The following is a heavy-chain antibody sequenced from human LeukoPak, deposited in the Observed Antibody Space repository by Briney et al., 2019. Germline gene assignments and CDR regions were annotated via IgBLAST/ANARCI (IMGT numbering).Heavy chain of an antibody. D-gene: IGHD1-26*01. CDR2: INPRSGGI. V-gene: IGHV1-2*06. Sequence: ASVKVSCKTSGYTFTDYYIHWVRQAPGQRLEWMGRINPRSGGINYAQKFQGRVTMTRDTAISTAYMDLSGLRSDDTAVYYCAREAGGSDTYYLDCWGQGVLVTVSS. CDR1: GYTFTDYY. CDR3: AREAGGSDTYYLDC. J-gene: IGHJ4*02.